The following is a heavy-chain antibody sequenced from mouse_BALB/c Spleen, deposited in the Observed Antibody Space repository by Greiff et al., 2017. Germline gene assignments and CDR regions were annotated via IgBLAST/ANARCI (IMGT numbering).Heavy chain of an antibody. J-gene: IGHJ3*01. Sequence: QVLLMESGAELARLGASVKMSCKASGYTFTSYTMHWVQQRPGQGLEWVGYINPSSGYTNYNQKFKDKATLTADKSSSTAYMQLSSLTSEDSAVYYCARQLGLREVLLAYWGQGTLVTVSA. D-gene: IGHD3-1*01. CDR3: ARQLGLREVLLAY. CDR1: GYTFTSYT. CDR2: INPSSGYT. V-gene: IGHV1-4*01.